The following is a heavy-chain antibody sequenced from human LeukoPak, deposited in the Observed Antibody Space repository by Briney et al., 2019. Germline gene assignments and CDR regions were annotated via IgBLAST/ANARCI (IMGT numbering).Heavy chain of an antibody. D-gene: IGHD1-26*01. Sequence: PGGSLRLSCAASGFTFSTYTMSWVRQAPGKGLEWVSSISSSGSYIYYADSVKGRFTISRDNAKNSLYVQMNSLRAEDTAVYYCARDSGSYLVYWGQGTLVTVSS. CDR2: ISSSGSYI. CDR1: GFTFSTYT. J-gene: IGHJ4*02. V-gene: IGHV3-21*04. CDR3: ARDSGSYLVY.